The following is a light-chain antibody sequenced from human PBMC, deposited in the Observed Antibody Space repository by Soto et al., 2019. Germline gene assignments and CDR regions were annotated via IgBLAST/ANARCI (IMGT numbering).Light chain of an antibody. Sequence: QSVLTQPPSVSGAPVQRVTISCTGSSSNIGAGYEVHWYQQLPGTAPKLLIYGNSNRPSGVPDRFSGSKSGTSASLAITGLQAEDEADYYCQSYDSRLCASVFGGGTQLTVL. CDR1: SSNIGAGYE. CDR2: GNS. V-gene: IGLV1-40*01. CDR3: QSYDSRLCASV. J-gene: IGLJ7*01.